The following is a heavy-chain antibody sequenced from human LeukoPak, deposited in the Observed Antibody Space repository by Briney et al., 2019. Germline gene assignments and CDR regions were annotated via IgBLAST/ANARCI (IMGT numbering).Heavy chain of an antibody. Sequence: SQTLSLTCAIFGDSVSSNSATWHWIRQSPSRGLEWLGRTYYRSKWYNDYATSVKSRLTINPETSKNQFSLQLNSVTPEDTAVYYCARGHYDSRGYFGGMDVWGQGTTVTVSS. CDR3: ARGHYDSRGYFGGMDV. J-gene: IGHJ6*02. CDR2: TYYRSKWYN. D-gene: IGHD3-22*01. V-gene: IGHV6-1*01. CDR1: GDSVSSNSAT.